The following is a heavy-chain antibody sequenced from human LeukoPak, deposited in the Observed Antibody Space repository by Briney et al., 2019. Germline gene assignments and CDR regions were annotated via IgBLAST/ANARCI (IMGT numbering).Heavy chain of an antibody. CDR3: VKSPGDGVGFDF. CDR2: SRNKRNGYTT. V-gene: IGHV3-72*01. CDR1: GFTFSSYW. Sequence: GGSLRLSCAASGFTFSSYWMSWVRQAPGKGLEWVGRSRNKRNGYTTEYAASVKGRFTVSRDESENSLYLQMSSLTTEDTAVYYCVKSPGDGVGFDFWGQGTLVTVSS. J-gene: IGHJ4*02. D-gene: IGHD3-10*01.